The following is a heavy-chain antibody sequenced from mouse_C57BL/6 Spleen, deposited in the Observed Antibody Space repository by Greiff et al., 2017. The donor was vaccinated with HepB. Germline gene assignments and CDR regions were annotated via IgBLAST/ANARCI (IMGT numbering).Heavy chain of an antibody. V-gene: IGHV1-18*01. Sequence: VQLQQSGPELVKPGASVKIPCKASGYTFTDYNMDWVKQSHGKSLEWIGDINPNNGGTIYNQKFKGKATLTVDKSSSTAYMELRSLTSEDTAVYYCARKVYDYDGLSWFAYWGQGTLVTVSA. J-gene: IGHJ3*01. CDR3: ARKVYDYDGLSWFAY. CDR1: GYTFTDYN. D-gene: IGHD2-4*01. CDR2: INPNNGGT.